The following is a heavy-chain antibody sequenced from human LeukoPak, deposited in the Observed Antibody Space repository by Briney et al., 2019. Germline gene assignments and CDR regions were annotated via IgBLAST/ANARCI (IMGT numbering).Heavy chain of an antibody. V-gene: IGHV3-30*02. CDR1: GFTFSSYG. J-gene: IGHJ4*02. CDR2: IRYDGSNK. Sequence: GGSLRRSCSASGFTFSSYGMHWVRQAPGKGLEWVAFIRYDGSNKYYADSVKGRFTISRDNSKNTLYLQMNSLRAEDTAVYYCLQYDSGNIWGQGTLVAVSS. D-gene: IGHD3-10*01. CDR3: LQYDSGNI.